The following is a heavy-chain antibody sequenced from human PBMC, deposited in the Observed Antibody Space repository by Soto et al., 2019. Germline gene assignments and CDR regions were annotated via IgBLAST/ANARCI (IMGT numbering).Heavy chain of an antibody. D-gene: IGHD2-15*01. J-gene: IGHJ4*02. V-gene: IGHV4-30-4*01. Sequence: QVQLQESGPGLVKPSQTLSLTCTVSGGSISSGDSYWSWIRQPPGKGLEWIGYIFYSGSTYYNPSLNSRVTISVNTSKNQFSLKLSAVTAADTAVYYCARYCSGGSCYPFDSWGQGTLVTVSS. CDR3: ARYCSGGSCYPFDS. CDR2: IFYSGST. CDR1: GGSISSGDSY.